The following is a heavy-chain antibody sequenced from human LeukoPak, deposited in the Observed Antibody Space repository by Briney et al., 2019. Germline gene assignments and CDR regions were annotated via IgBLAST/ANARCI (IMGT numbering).Heavy chain of an antibody. J-gene: IGHJ4*02. CDR2: IIPALGKP. CDR3: ASEVRGVVSSAPIDY. D-gene: IGHD3-10*01. V-gene: IGHV1-69*10. Sequence: ASVKVSCKASGGTFSSYTISWVRQAPGQGPEWMGGIIPALGKPDYAQRFQGRVTITADEPTTTAYMELSSLRSEDTAVYYCASEVRGVVSSAPIDYWGQGTLITVSS. CDR1: GGTFSSYT.